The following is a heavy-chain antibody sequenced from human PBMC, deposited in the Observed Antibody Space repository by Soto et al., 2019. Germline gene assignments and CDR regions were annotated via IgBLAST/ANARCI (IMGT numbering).Heavy chain of an antibody. J-gene: IGHJ6*02. V-gene: IGHV1-69*13. D-gene: IGHD3-3*01. CDR1: GCTFSSYA. CDR2: IIPIFGTA. CDR3: AREDLILEWLPYGMDV. Sequence: ASVKVSCKASGCTFSSYAISCVRQAPGQVLEWMGGIIPIFGTANYAQKFQGRVTITADESTSTAYMELSSLRSEDTAVYYCAREDLILEWLPYGMDVWGQGTTVTVSS.